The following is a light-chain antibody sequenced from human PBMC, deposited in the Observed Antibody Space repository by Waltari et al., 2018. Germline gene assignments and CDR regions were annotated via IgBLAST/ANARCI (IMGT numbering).Light chain of an antibody. V-gene: IGKV1-5*01. CDR2: VAS. Sequence: IQMTQSPSTLSASVGDRVTITCRASHTITNWLAWYQQKPGKAPNVLIYVASTLESGVPSRFSGSGSGTEFTLTINSLQPDDFATYYCQHYNSFSHIYTFGQGTKLQI. CDR1: HTITNW. CDR3: QHYNSFSHIYT. J-gene: IGKJ2*01.